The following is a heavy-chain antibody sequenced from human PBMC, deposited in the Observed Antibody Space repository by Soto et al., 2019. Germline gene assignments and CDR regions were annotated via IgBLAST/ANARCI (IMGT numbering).Heavy chain of an antibody. CDR1: GFTFGDYA. CDR3: TRGLYCSSTSCYAFDI. CDR2: IRSKAYGGKT. J-gene: IGHJ3*02. D-gene: IGHD2-2*01. Sequence: GGSLRLSCTASGFTFGDYAMSWVRQAPGKGLEWVGFIRSKAYGGKTEYAASVKGRFTISREDSKSIAYLQMNSLKTEDTAVYYCTRGLYCSSTSCYAFDIWGQGTMVTVSS. V-gene: IGHV3-49*04.